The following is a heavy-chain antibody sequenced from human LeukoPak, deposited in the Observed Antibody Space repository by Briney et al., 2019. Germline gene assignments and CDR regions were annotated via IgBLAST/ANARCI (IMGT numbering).Heavy chain of an antibody. Sequence: GGSLRLSCAASGFTFSSYGMHWVRQAPGKGLEWVAVISYDGSNKYYADSVKGRFTISRDNSKNTLYLQMNSLRAEDTAVHYCAKTGWSSGWYYGGFDYWGQGTLVTVSS. V-gene: IGHV3-30*18. D-gene: IGHD6-19*01. J-gene: IGHJ4*02. CDR1: GFTFSSYG. CDR3: AKTGWSSGWYYGGFDY. CDR2: ISYDGSNK.